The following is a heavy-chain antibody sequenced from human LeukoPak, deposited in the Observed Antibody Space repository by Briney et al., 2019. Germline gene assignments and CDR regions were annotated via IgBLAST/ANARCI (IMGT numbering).Heavy chain of an antibody. V-gene: IGHV3-23*01. J-gene: IGHJ4*02. CDR3: ARHSSGNLQPFDY. Sequence: PGGSLRLSCAASGFTFTSHAITWVRQAPGKGLEWVSSLSGNGANTHYADSVKGRFTISRDNSKNTLYLQMNSLRVEDTGVYYCARHSSGNLQPFDYCGQGTLVTVSS. CDR1: GFTFTSHA. CDR2: LSGNGANT. D-gene: IGHD3-22*01.